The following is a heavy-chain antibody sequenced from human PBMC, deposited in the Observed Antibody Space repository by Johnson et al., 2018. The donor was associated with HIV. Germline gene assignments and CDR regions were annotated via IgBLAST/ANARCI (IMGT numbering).Heavy chain of an antibody. CDR1: GFTFHDYA. CDR3: ARDKSGSYRGAFDV. CDR2: ITWNGAIT. J-gene: IGHJ3*01. D-gene: IGHD1-26*01. Sequence: VQLVESGGGVVRPGGSLRLSCAASGFTFHDYAMSWVRQAPGKGLEWVSGITWNGAITGYAGSVKGRFIISRDNAKNSLYLQMNTLRAEDTALYYCARDKSGSYRGAFDVWGQGTMVTVSS. V-gene: IGHV3-20*04.